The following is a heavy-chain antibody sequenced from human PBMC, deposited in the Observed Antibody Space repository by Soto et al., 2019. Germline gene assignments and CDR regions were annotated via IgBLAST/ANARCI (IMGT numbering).Heavy chain of an antibody. V-gene: IGHV1-69*01. Sequence: QVQLVQAGAEVKKPGSSVKVSCRASGGTLNTYSISWVRQAPGHGLEWVGGIIPVSGTTKNAQKCQDRVSSTADESTATGYKDLSSLSSADTAIYYCARWRSRSWFPIYFDDWGQGTLVTVSP. J-gene: IGHJ4*02. D-gene: IGHD3-16*01. CDR3: ARWRSRSWFPIYFDD. CDR2: IIPVSGTT. CDR1: GGTLNTYS.